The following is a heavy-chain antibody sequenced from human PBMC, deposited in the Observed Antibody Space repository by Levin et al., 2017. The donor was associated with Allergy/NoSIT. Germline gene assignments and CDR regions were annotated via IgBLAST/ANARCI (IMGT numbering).Heavy chain of an antibody. J-gene: IGHJ4*02. V-gene: IGHV4-59*08. Sequence: SETLSLTCTVSGGSISSYYWSWIRQPPGKGLEWIGYIYYSGSTNYNPSLKSRVTISVDTSKNQFSLKLSSVTAADTAVYYCARHTAKWELLTAVDYWGQGTLVTVSS. CDR2: IYYSGST. CDR1: GGSISSYY. CDR3: ARHTAKWELLTAVDY. D-gene: IGHD1-26*01.